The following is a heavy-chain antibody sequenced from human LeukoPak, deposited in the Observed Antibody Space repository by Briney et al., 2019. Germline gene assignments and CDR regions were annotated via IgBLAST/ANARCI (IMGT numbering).Heavy chain of an antibody. J-gene: IGHJ5*02. CDR3: ARHYNYFDP. CDR2: IYPGDSDT. Sequence: GESLKISCQASGYSFSTYWIGWVRQMPGKGLEWMGIIYPGDSDTRYSPSFQGQVTISADKSTSTAYLQWSSLKASDTAMYFCARHYNYFDPWGQGTLVTVSS. V-gene: IGHV5-51*01. CDR1: GYSFSTYW.